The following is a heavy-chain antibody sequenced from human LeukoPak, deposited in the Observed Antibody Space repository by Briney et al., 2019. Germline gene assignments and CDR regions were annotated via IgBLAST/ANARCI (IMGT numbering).Heavy chain of an antibody. CDR3: ATNMGGSYYVDY. D-gene: IGHD1-26*01. Sequence: ASVKVSCKASGYTFTSYDINWVRQATGQGLEWMGWMNPNSGNTGYAQKFQGRVTMTRSTSISTAYMELSSLRSEDTAVYYCATNMGGSYYVDYWGQGTLVTVSS. V-gene: IGHV1-8*01. CDR2: MNPNSGNT. J-gene: IGHJ4*02. CDR1: GYTFTSYD.